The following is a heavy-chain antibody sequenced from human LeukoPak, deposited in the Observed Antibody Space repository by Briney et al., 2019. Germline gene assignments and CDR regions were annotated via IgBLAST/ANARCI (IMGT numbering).Heavy chain of an antibody. CDR1: GFTFSSYA. Sequence: HPGGSLRLSCAASGFTFSSYAMSWVRQAPGKGLEWVSAISGSGGSTYYADSVKGRFTISRDNSKNTLYLQMNSLRAEDTAVYYCARAGCSGGVCLYYFDYWGQGTLVTVAS. CDR2: ISGSGGST. J-gene: IGHJ4*02. CDR3: ARAGCSGGVCLYYFDY. D-gene: IGHD2-21*01. V-gene: IGHV3-23*01.